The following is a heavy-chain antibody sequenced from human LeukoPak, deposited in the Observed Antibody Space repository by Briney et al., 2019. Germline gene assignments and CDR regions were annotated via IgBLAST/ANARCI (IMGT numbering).Heavy chain of an antibody. Sequence: GGSLRLSCAASGFTFSTYSMNWVRQAPGRGLEWVSYISSSSNTIYYADSVKGRFTISRDNAKNSLYLQMNSLRDEDTAVYYCAKADYDSSGYFDYWGQGTLVTVSS. V-gene: IGHV3-48*02. J-gene: IGHJ4*02. CDR3: AKADYDSSGYFDY. CDR1: GFTFSTYS. CDR2: ISSSSNTI. D-gene: IGHD3-22*01.